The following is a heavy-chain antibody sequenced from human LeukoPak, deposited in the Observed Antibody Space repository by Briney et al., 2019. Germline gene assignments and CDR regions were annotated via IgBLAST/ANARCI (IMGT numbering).Heavy chain of an antibody. CDR1: GYTFVSYD. D-gene: IGHD6-19*01. CDR3: ARRAVGNSHYYSMDV. Sequence: ASVKVSCKASGYTFVSYDINWVRQVTGQGLEWMGWTNPNSGNTGYAQKFQGRVTITRNTSISTAFMELSSLRSEDTAVYYCARRAVGNSHYYSMDVWGKGTTVTVSS. V-gene: IGHV1-8*03. J-gene: IGHJ6*03. CDR2: TNPNSGNT.